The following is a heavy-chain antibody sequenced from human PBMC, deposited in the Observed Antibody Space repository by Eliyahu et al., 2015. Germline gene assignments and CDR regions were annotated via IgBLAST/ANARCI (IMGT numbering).Heavy chain of an antibody. CDR3: ARDAPNYYMGV. V-gene: IGHV3-30*01. Sequence: CPASGFTFSSYAMHWVRQAPGKGLEWVAVILNDETNKYYSDSVKGRLTISRDNSKNTLYLQVNSLRAEDTAVYYCARDAPNYYMGVWGKGTTVTVSS. J-gene: IGHJ6*03. CDR1: GFTFSSYA. CDR2: ILNDETNK.